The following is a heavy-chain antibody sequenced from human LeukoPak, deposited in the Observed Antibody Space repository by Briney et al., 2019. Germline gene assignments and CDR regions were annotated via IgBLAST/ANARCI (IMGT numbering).Heavy chain of an antibody. CDR1: GFTFSSYA. CDR2: ISGSGGST. J-gene: IGHJ4*02. Sequence: GGSLRLSCAASGFTFSSYAMSWVRQAPGKGLEWVSAISGSGGSTYYADSVKGRFTISRDNSKNTLYLQMNSLRAEDTAVYYCAKDEEQQLVMRRGGYFDYWGQGTLVTVSS. CDR3: AKDEEQQLVMRRGGYFDY. D-gene: IGHD6-13*01. V-gene: IGHV3-23*01.